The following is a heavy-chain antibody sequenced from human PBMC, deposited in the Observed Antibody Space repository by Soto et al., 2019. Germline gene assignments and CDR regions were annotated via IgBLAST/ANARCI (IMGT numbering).Heavy chain of an antibody. J-gene: IGHJ6*02. D-gene: IGHD3-3*01. V-gene: IGHV1-3*01. CDR1: GYTFTSYA. CDR3: ARSRITIFGVVMSSYYYYGMDV. CDR2: INSGNGNT. Sequence: ASVKDSCKASGYTFTSYAMHWVRQAPGQRLEWLGWINSGNGNTMYSQKFQGRVTSTRDTSVSTAYMELSSLRSEDTAVRFGARSRITIFGVVMSSYYYYGMDVWGQGTTVTVSS.